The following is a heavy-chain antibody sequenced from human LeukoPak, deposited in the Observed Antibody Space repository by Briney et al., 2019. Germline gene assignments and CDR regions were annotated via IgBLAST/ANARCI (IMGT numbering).Heavy chain of an antibody. Sequence: SETLSLTCAVYGGSFSGYYWSWIRQPPGKGLEWIGEINHSGSTNYNPSLKSRVTISVDTSKNQFSLKLSSVTAADTAVYYCARGSSRRLFLTGDRRNDAFDIWGQGTMVTVSS. V-gene: IGHV4-34*01. D-gene: IGHD7-27*01. J-gene: IGHJ3*02. CDR1: GGSFSGYY. CDR2: INHSGST. CDR3: ARGSSRRLFLTGDRRNDAFDI.